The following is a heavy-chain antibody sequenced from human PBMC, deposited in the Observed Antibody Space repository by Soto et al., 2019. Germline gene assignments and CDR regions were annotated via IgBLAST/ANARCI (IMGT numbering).Heavy chain of an antibody. J-gene: IGHJ4*02. Sequence: PGGSLRLSCAASGFTFSSYAMSWVRQAPGKGLEWVSAISGSGGSTYYADSVKGRFTISRDNSKNTLYLQMNSLRAEDTAVYYCAILSAGYSGYENPFQSLSFEYWGQGTLVTVSS. CDR2: ISGSGGST. D-gene: IGHD5-12*01. V-gene: IGHV3-23*01. CDR1: GFTFSSYA. CDR3: AILSAGYSGYENPFQSLSFEY.